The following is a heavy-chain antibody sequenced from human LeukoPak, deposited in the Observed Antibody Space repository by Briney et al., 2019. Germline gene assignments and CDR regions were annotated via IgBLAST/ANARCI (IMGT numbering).Heavy chain of an antibody. CDR3: ARGDIVVVPAAISDY. CDR1: GFTFSSYA. J-gene: IGHJ4*02. V-gene: IGHV3-30-3*01. CDR2: ISYDGSNK. Sequence: GGSLRLSCAASGFTFSSYAMHWVRQAPGKGLEWVAVISYDGSNKYYADSVKGRLTISRDNSKNTLYLQMNSLRAEDTAVYYCARGDIVVVPAAISDYWGQGTLVTVSS. D-gene: IGHD2-2*01.